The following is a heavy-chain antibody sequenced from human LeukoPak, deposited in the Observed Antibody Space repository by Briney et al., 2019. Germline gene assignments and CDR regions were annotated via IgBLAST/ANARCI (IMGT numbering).Heavy chain of an antibody. J-gene: IGHJ5*02. V-gene: IGHV1-69*13. CDR3: ARVTHYIVVVPAAIRYNWFDP. Sequence: SVKASCKASGGTFSSYAISWVRQAPGQGLEWMGGIIPIFGTANYAQKFQGRVTITADESTSTAYMELSSLRSEDTAVYYCARVTHYIVVVPAAIRYNWFDPWGQGTLVTVSS. D-gene: IGHD2-2*02. CDR1: GGTFSSYA. CDR2: IIPIFGTA.